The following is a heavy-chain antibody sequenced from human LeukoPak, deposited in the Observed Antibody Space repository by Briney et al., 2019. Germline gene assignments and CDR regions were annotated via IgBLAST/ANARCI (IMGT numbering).Heavy chain of an antibody. CDR2: ISESGSGT. Sequence: GGSLRLSCAVSGLTFSRYAMSWVRQAPGKGLEWVSAISESGSGTYYADSVKGRFTISRDNSKDTLSLQMNSLRAEDTAVYYCAKGGTVIARLIAADWGQGTLVTVSS. J-gene: IGHJ4*02. CDR1: GLTFSRYA. D-gene: IGHD6-6*01. V-gene: IGHV3-23*01. CDR3: AKGGTVIARLIAAD.